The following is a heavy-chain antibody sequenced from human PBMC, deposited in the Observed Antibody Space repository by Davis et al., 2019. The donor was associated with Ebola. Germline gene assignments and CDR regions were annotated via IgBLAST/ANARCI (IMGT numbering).Heavy chain of an antibody. Sequence: GESLKISCQGSGYTFTSYGISWVRQAPGQGLEWMGWISAYNGNTNYAQKLQGRVTMTTDTSTSTAYMELRSLRSDDTAVYYCARVAGPSGWFDPWGQGTLVTVSS. CDR3: ARVAGPSGWFDP. CDR1: GYTFTSYG. J-gene: IGHJ5*02. CDR2: ISAYNGNT. V-gene: IGHV1-18*01. D-gene: IGHD6-19*01.